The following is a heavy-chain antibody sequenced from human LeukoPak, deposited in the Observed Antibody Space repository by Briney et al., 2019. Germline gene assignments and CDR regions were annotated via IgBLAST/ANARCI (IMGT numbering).Heavy chain of an antibody. CDR3: ARRVYCSGGSCYPRVSDAFDI. CDR1: GYTFTSYY. Sequence: SVKVSCKASGYTFTSYYMHWVRQAPGQGLEWMGRIISILGIANYAQKFQGRVTITADKSTSTAYMELSSLRSEDTAVYYCARRVYCSGGSCYPRVSDAFDIWGQGTMVTVSS. V-gene: IGHV1-69*02. J-gene: IGHJ3*02. CDR2: IISILGIA. D-gene: IGHD2-15*01.